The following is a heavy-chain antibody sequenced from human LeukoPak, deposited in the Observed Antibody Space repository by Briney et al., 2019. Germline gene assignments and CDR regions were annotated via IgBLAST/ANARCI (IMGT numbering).Heavy chain of an antibody. J-gene: IGHJ5*02. D-gene: IGHD2-15*01. Sequence: GGSLRLSCAASGSTFSTYGMHWVRQAPGKGLEWVAFIRYDGSNKDYVDSVKGRFTISRDNSKHTLYLQMNSLRAEDTAVYYCAKGPVGYCGGGSCYHWFDPWGQGTLVTVSS. V-gene: IGHV3-30*02. CDR2: IRYDGSNK. CDR3: AKGPVGYCGGGSCYHWFDP. CDR1: GSTFSTYG.